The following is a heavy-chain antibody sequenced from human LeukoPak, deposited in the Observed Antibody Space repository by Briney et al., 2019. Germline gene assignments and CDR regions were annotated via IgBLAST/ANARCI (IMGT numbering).Heavy chain of an antibody. CDR2: IRSKANGGTT. Sequence: PGGSLRLSCTASGFTFGDYAMTWVRQAPGKGLEWVGFIRSKANGGTTEFAASVKGRFIISRDDSKSIAYLQMNSLKTEDTAVYYCTAYDPSDYYGMDVWGQGTTVTVS. V-gene: IGHV3-49*04. CDR1: GFTFGDYA. CDR3: TAYDPSDYYGMDV. D-gene: IGHD5-12*01. J-gene: IGHJ6*02.